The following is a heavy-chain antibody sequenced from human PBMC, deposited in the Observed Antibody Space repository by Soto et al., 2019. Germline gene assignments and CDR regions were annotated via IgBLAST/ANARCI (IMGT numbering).Heavy chain of an antibody. J-gene: IGHJ5*02. D-gene: IGHD2-2*01. Sequence: QVQLQESGPGLVKPSETLSLTCTVSGGSISSSYWSWIRQSPGKGLEWIGYTHDSGSINYNPSLKSRVTMSVDTSKNQFSLKLSSVTAADTAVYYCARHSYCSSICWFDPWGQGTLVTVSS. V-gene: IGHV4-59*08. CDR2: THDSGSI. CDR3: ARHSYCSSICWFDP. CDR1: GGSISSSY.